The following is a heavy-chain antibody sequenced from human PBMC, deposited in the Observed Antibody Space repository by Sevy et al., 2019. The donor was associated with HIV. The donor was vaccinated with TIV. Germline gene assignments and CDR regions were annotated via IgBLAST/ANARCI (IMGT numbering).Heavy chain of an antibody. J-gene: IGHJ2*01. D-gene: IGHD3-22*01. V-gene: IGHV3-66*01. CDR1: GITVSSNY. Sequence: GGSLRLSCAVSGITVSSNYMGWVRQAPGKGLQWVSACFASSNTHFADSLKGRFSISRDNSRNTLSLQMNSLSAEDTAVYYCARAVEDYSDSSGWDLYFDLWGRGTLVTVSS. CDR2: CFASSNT. CDR3: ARAVEDYSDSSGWDLYFDL.